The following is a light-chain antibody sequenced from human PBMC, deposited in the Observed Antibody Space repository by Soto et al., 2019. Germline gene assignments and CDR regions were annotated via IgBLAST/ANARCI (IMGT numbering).Light chain of an antibody. J-gene: IGKJ3*01. CDR2: DAS. Sequence: DIVLKQSPATLSLSKGERATLYCRASQSVSSYLAWYQQKPGQAPRLLIYDASSRATGIPDRFSGSGSGTDFTLTISRLEPEDFAVYYCQQYGSSRFTFGPGTRWIS. V-gene: IGKV3-20*01. CDR1: QSVSSY. CDR3: QQYGSSRFT.